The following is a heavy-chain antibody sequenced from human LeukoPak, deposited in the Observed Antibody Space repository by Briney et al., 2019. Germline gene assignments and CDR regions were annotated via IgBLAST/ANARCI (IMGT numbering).Heavy chain of an antibody. Sequence: SQTLSLTCTVSGASISSGDYYWSWIRQPPGKGLEWIGYIYYSGSTYYNPSLKSRVTISVDTSKNRFSLKLSSVTAADTAIYYCARADTDGSAYYRYWYFDLWGRGTLITVSS. V-gene: IGHV4-30-4*01. CDR3: ARADTDGSAYYRYWYFDL. CDR2: IYYSGST. J-gene: IGHJ2*01. CDR1: GASISSGDYY. D-gene: IGHD3-22*01.